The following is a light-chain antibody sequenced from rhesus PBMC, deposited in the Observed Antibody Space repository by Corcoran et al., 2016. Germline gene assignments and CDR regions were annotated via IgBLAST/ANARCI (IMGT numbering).Light chain of an antibody. J-gene: IGKJ1*01. V-gene: IGKV1-22*01. Sequence: DIQMTQSPSSLSASVGDTVTITCRASQGISSWLAWYQQKPGKVPKLLIYKASSLQSGVPSRVSGSGSGTDFTLTISSLQSEDFATYYCQQYSSRPRTFGQGTKVEIK. CDR2: KAS. CDR3: QQYSSRPRT. CDR1: QGISSW.